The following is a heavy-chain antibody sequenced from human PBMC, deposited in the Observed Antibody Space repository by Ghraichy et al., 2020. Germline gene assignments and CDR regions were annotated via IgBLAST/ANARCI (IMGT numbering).Heavy chain of an antibody. CDR2: ISYDGSNK. CDR1: GFTFSSYA. CDR3: ARVGDIAAAGTAPPGIYYFYGMDV. J-gene: IGHJ6*02. D-gene: IGHD6-13*01. Sequence: GGSLRLSCAASGFTFSSYAMHWVRQAPGKGLEWVAVISYDGSNKYCVDSVKGRFTISRDTSKNTLDLHMNSLRAEDTAVYYCARVGDIAAAGTAPPGIYYFYGMDVWGQGTTVTVSS. V-gene: IGHV3-30*01.